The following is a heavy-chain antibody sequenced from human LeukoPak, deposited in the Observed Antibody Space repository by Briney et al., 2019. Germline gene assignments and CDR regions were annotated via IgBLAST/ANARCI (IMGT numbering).Heavy chain of an antibody. CDR1: GYTFTSYG. CDR3: ARDPLGYCSSTSCYREKVNDC. D-gene: IGHD2-2*02. J-gene: IGHJ4*02. CDR2: ISAYNGNT. V-gene: IGHV1-18*01. Sequence: ASVKVSCKASGYTFTSYGISWVRQAPGQGLEWMGWISAYNGNTNYAQKLQGRVTMTTDTSTSTAYMELRSLRSDDTAVYYCARDPLGYCSSTSCYREKVNDCWGQGTLVTVSS.